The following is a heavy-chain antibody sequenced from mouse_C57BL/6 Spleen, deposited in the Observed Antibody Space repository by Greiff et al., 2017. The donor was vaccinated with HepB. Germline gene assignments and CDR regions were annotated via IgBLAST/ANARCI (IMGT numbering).Heavy chain of an antibody. V-gene: IGHV1-82*01. Sequence: QVQLKESGPELVKPGASVKISCKASGYAFSSSWMNWVKQRPGKGLEWIGRIYPGDGDTNYNGKFKGKATLTADKSSSTAYMQLSRLTSEDSAVYFCADYGSSYVGYFDVWGTGTTVTVSS. D-gene: IGHD1-1*01. CDR2: IYPGDGDT. CDR1: GYAFSSSW. J-gene: IGHJ1*03. CDR3: ADYGSSYVGYFDV.